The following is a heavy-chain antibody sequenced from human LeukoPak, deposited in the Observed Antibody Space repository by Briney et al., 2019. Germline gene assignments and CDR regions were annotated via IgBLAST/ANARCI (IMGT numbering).Heavy chain of an antibody. CDR1: GGAFSSYA. CDR2: IIPILGIA. J-gene: IGHJ6*02. Sequence: SVKVSCKASGGAFSSYAISWVRQAPGQGLEWMGRIIPILGIANYAQKFQGRVTITADKSTSTAYMELSSLRSEDTAVYYCARPVTTTTFDYYYGMDVWGQGTTVTVSS. CDR3: ARPVTTTTFDYYYGMDV. V-gene: IGHV1-69*04. D-gene: IGHD4-11*01.